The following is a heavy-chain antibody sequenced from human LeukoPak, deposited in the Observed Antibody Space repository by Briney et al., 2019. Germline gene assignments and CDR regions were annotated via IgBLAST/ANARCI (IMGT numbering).Heavy chain of an antibody. CDR1: GGSISSSNYY. Sequence: SETLSLTCSVSGGSISSSNYYWAWIRQSPGKGLEWIGTIFHNGATQFNPSLKSRVTISIDTSKNQFSLKVTSVTTADSAVYYCAREERRLSQTSPGDYWGQGTLVTVSS. V-gene: IGHV4-39*07. CDR2: IFHNGAT. J-gene: IGHJ4*02. D-gene: IGHD6-25*01. CDR3: AREERRLSQTSPGDY.